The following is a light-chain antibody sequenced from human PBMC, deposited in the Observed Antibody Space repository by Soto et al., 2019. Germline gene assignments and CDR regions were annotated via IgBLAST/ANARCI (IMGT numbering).Light chain of an antibody. J-gene: IGKJ4*01. Sequence: DIQMTQSPSTLSASVEDRVTITCRASQSISSWLAWYQQKPGKVPKLLIYKASSLESGVPSRFSGSGSGTEFTLTISSLQPDDFATYYCQQYNSYSLTFGGGTKVDIK. CDR1: QSISSW. CDR3: QQYNSYSLT. CDR2: KAS. V-gene: IGKV1-5*03.